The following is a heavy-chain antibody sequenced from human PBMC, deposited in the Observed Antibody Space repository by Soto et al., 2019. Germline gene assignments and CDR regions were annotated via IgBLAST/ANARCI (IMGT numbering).Heavy chain of an antibody. J-gene: IGHJ6*04. CDR3: GKHGLGSLQALVAV. D-gene: IGHD1-26*01. V-gene: IGHV4-59*08. Sequence: SETLSLTCTVSGGSITNYYCSWFRQPPGKGLEWIGYIQYNGYSAYNLSLKRRVTMSMDTSKTQFSLMLESVTATDTAVYYCGKHGLGSLQALVAVWGKGTTVPVSS. CDR1: GGSITNYY. CDR2: IQYNGYS.